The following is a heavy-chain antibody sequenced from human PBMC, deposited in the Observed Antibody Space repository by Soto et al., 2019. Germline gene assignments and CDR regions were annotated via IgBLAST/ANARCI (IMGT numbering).Heavy chain of an antibody. V-gene: IGHV4-30-4*01. D-gene: IGHD3-16*01. J-gene: IGHJ4*02. CDR1: GVSVSTDVDY. Sequence: TCTVSGVSVSTDVDYWGWVRQPPGKGLEWIGYIYYDGSTYYNPSLTSPVDISLDTSKNQFSLQLSSVAAADTAVYYCARHGGPGKQIYFDYWGRGTLVTVSS. CDR2: IYYDGST. CDR3: ARHGGPGKQIYFDY.